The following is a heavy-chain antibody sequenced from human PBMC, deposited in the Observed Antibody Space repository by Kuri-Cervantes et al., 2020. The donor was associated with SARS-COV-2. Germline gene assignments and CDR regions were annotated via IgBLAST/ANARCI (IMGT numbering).Heavy chain of an antibody. J-gene: IGHJ3*02. CDR3: ARTTYGSGSYWDDAFDI. D-gene: IGHD3-10*01. CDR2: INWNGGST. V-gene: IGHV3-20*04. Sequence: GGSLRLSCAASGFTFDDYGMSWVRQAPGKGLEWVSGINWNGGSTGYADSVRGRSTISRDNAKNSLYLQMNSLRAEDTAVYYCARTTYGSGSYWDDAFDIWGQGTMVTVSS. CDR1: GFTFDDYG.